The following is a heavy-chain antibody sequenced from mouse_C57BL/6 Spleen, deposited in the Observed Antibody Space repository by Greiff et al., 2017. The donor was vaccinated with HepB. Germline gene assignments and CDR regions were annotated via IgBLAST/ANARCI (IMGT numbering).Heavy chain of an antibody. CDR2: INPNNGGT. CDR3: AYGSSYVKFAY. J-gene: IGHJ3*01. D-gene: IGHD1-1*01. Sequence: EVQLVESGPELVKPGASVKISCKASGYTFTDYYMNWVKQSHGKSLEWIGDINPNNGGTSYNQKFKGKATLTVDKSSSTAYMELRSLTSEDSAVYYCAYGSSYVKFAYWGQGTLVTVSA. V-gene: IGHV1-26*01. CDR1: GYTFTDYY.